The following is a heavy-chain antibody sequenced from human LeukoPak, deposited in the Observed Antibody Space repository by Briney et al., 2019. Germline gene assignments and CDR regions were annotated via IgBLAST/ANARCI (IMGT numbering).Heavy chain of an antibody. D-gene: IGHD2-21*02. CDR3: ARSIIVVVAAGALDI. J-gene: IGHJ3*02. CDR2: IYHSGNT. CDR1: GDSISSYY. V-gene: IGHV4-59*08. Sequence: PSETLSLTCTVSGDSISSYYWSWIRQPPGKGLEWIGYIYHSGNTNSNPSLKSRVTISVDTTKNQFSLKLSSVTTADTAVYYCARSIIVVVAAGALDIWGERTIVTVSS.